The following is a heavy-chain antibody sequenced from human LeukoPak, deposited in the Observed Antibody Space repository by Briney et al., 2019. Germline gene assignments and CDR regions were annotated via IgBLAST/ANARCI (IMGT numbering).Heavy chain of an antibody. CDR1: GGSISSGGYS. V-gene: IGHV4-30-2*01. CDR3: ARRAFSSGYYYFDY. D-gene: IGHD3-22*01. J-gene: IGHJ4*02. CDR2: IYHSGST. Sequence: SQTLSLTCAVSGGSISSGGYSWSWMRQPPGKGLEWIGYIYHSGSTYYNPSLKSRVTISVDRSKNQFSLKLSSVTAADTAVYYCARRAFSSGYYYFDYWGQGTLVTVSS.